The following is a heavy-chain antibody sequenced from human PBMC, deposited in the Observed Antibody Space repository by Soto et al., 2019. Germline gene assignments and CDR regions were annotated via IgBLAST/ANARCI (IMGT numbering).Heavy chain of an antibody. V-gene: IGHV3-30*18. CDR3: AKVGRSSTSCLAY. J-gene: IGHJ4*02. Sequence: QVQLVESGGGVVQPGRSLRLSCAASGFTFSSYGMHWVRQAPGKGLEWVAVISYDGSNKYYADSVKGRFTISRDNSKNTLYLQMNSLRAEDTAVYYCAKVGRSSTSCLAYWGQGTLVTVSS. CDR1: GFTFSSYG. CDR2: ISYDGSNK. D-gene: IGHD2-2*01.